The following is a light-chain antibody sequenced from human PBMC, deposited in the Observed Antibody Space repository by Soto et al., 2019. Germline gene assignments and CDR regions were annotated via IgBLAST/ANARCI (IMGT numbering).Light chain of an antibody. Sequence: DIQMTQSPSSLSASVGDRVTITCRASQTIDNYLNWYQQKPGKAPNVLIFAASNLQNGVPPRFSGSRSGTDFTLTITSLQPEEFATYYCQQTYSNPVTFGQGTELEIK. CDR2: AAS. J-gene: IGKJ2*01. CDR1: QTIDNY. V-gene: IGKV1-39*01. CDR3: QQTYSNPVT.